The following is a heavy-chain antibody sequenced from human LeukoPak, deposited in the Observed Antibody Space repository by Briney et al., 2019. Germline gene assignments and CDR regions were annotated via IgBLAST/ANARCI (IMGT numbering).Heavy chain of an antibody. Sequence: SVKVSCKTSGGTFNDYAISWVRQAPGQGLEWMGRVVPMFGIRNYPQTFRGRVNITADKATNTVYMELRSLRAEDTAIYYCATEPSRSYSFDHLDFWGLGTPVTVSS. D-gene: IGHD5-12*01. CDR1: GGTFNDYA. CDR2: VVPMFGIR. V-gene: IGHV1-69*04. J-gene: IGHJ4*02. CDR3: ATEPSRSYSFDHLDF.